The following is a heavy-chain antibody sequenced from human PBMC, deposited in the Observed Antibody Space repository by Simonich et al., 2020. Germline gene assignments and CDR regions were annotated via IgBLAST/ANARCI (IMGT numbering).Heavy chain of an antibody. Sequence: EVQLVESGGGLVKPGGSLRLSCAASGFTFSSYSMNWVRQAPGKGLEGVSYISSSSSYIYYADSVKGRFTISRDNAKNSLYLQMNSLRAEDTAVYYCARDVDTAMVFDYWGQGTLVTVSS. CDR3: ARDVDTAMVFDY. CDR2: ISSSSSYI. J-gene: IGHJ4*02. V-gene: IGHV3-21*01. CDR1: GFTFSSYS. D-gene: IGHD5-18*01.